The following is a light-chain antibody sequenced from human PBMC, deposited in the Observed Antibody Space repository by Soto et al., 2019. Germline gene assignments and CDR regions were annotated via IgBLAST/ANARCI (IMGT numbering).Light chain of an antibody. V-gene: IGKV3-15*01. CDR1: HTISAN. CDR3: QPYDIWLTWT. J-gene: IGKJ1*01. Sequence: IVMTQSPATLSVSQGERTTRACRARHTISANDACSQHKPGKPPRLLISDASTSDTGIPARFSGGGSGTAFTPAICSLQSVDGVVSYCQPYDIWLTWTFSQGTKVDI. CDR2: DAS.